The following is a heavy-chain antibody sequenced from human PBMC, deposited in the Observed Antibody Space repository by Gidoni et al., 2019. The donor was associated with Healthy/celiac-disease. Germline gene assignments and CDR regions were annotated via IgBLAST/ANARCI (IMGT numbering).Heavy chain of an antibody. D-gene: IGHD2-15*01. J-gene: IGHJ4*02. CDR3: AKKVVVAATPEYYFDY. V-gene: IGHV3-23*01. Sequence: EVQLLESGGGLVQPGGSLRLSCAASGFNFSSYAISWVRQAPGKGLELVSAISGSGGSTYYADSVKGRFTISRDNSKNTLYLKMNSLRAEDTAVYYCAKKVVVAATPEYYFDYWGQGTLVTVSS. CDR2: ISGSGGST. CDR1: GFNFSSYA.